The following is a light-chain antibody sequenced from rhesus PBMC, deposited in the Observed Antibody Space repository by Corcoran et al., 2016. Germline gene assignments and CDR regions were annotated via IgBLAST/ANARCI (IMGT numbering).Light chain of an antibody. CDR3: QQYYDNPLT. CDR1: QKIHRN. J-gene: IGKJ4*01. Sequence: DIQMTQSPSALSASVGDRVTISCRASQKIHRNLAWYQQKPGKAPTLLIYLAASLQTGIPSRFGGSVSGTGFTLPLSSLQPDDSAVYSCQQYYDNPLTFGGGAKVEVE. CDR2: LAA. V-gene: IGKV1S8*01.